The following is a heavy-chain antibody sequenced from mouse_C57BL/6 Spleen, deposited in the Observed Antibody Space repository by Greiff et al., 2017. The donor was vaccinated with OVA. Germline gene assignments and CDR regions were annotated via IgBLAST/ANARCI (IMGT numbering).Heavy chain of an antibody. CDR3: VRHETTVVANYAMDY. CDR2: IRSKSNNYAT. D-gene: IGHD1-1*01. V-gene: IGHV10-1*01. CDR1: GFSFNTYA. Sequence: EVNLVESGGGLVQPKGSLKLSCAASGFSFNTYAMNWVRQAPGKGLEWVARIRSKSNNYATYYADSVKDRFTISRDDSESMLYLQMNNLKTEDTAMYYCVRHETTVVANYAMDYWGQGTSVTVSS. J-gene: IGHJ4*01.